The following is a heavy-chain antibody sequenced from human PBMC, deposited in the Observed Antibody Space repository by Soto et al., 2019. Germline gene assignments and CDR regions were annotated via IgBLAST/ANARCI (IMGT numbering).Heavy chain of an antibody. J-gene: IGHJ5*01. CDR1: GGSISSYY. Sequence: SETLSLTCTVSGGSISSYYWSWIRQPPGKGLEWIGYIYYTGTTTYNPSIKSRVAISVDSSKNQFSLNLTSVSAADTAVYYCARLGGFYQSLDSWGQGTLVTVSS. D-gene: IGHD3-22*01. V-gene: IGHV4-59*08. CDR3: ARLGGFYQSLDS. CDR2: IYYTGTT.